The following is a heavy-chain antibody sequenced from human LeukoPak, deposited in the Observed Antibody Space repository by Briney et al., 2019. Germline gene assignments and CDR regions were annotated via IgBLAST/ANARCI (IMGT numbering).Heavy chain of an antibody. CDR1: GFTFSSYS. V-gene: IGHV3-23*01. CDR3: AKVLLVYYFDY. CDR2: ISGSGGST. D-gene: IGHD2-8*02. J-gene: IGHJ4*02. Sequence: GGSLRLSCAASGFTFSSYSMNWVRQAPGKGLEWVSAISGSGGSTYYADSVKGRFTISRDNSKNTLYLQMNSLRAEDTAVYYCAKVLLVYYFDYWGQGTLVTVSS.